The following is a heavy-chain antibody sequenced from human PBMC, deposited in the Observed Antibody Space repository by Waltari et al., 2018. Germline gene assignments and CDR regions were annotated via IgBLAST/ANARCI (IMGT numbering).Heavy chain of an antibody. CDR1: GGSFSGSY. CDR3: ARSAGRIAVAEY. D-gene: IGHD6-19*01. CDR2: INHSGST. J-gene: IGHJ4*02. V-gene: IGHV4-34*01. Sequence: QVQLQQWGEGLLKPSETLSLTCAVYGGSFSGSYWSWIRQPPGKGLEWIGEINHSGSTNYNPSLKSRVTISVDTSKNQFSLKLSSVTAADTAVYYCARSAGRIAVAEYWGQGTLVTVSS.